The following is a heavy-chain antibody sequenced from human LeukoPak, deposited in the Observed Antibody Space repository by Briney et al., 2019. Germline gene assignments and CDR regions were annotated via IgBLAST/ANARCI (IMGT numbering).Heavy chain of an antibody. CDR2: ISWDGGST. CDR3: AKDKGEVYSDY. J-gene: IGHJ4*02. V-gene: IGHV3-43*01. CDR1: GFTFDDYT. Sequence: GGSLSLSCAASGFTFDDYTMHWVRQAQGKGLKWVSLISWDGGSTYYADSVKGRFTISRDNSKNSLYLQMNSLRTEDTALYYCAKDKGEVYSDYWGQGTLVTVSS.